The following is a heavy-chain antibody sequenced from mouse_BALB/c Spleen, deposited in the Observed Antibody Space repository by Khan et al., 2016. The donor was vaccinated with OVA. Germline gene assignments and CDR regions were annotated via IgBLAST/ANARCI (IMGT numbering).Heavy chain of an antibody. CDR2: INTHSGVP. Sequence: QIQLVQSGPELKKPGATVRISCKASGYTFTTAGMQWVQKMPGKGLKWIGWINTHSGVPKYAEDFKGRFAFSLETSASTGYLQITNLKNEDTATYFCARGGADFYRNDGGAMDYWGQGTSVTVSS. J-gene: IGHJ4*01. CDR1: GYTFTTAG. V-gene: IGHV9-4*02. D-gene: IGHD2-12*01. CDR3: ARGGADFYRNDGGAMDY.